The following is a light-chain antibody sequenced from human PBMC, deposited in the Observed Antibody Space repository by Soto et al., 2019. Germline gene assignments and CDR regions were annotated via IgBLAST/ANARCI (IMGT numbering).Light chain of an antibody. Sequence: EIVMTQSLATLSVSPGETATLSCRPSQSVGSAVAWYQHKPGQAPRRLIVAASIRSTGVPGRFTGGGSGTEFTLTISSLQTEDFAVYYCQQYKNWPPLTFGGGTPVEIK. V-gene: IGKV3-15*01. CDR2: AAS. CDR3: QQYKNWPPLT. CDR1: QSVGSA. J-gene: IGKJ4*01.